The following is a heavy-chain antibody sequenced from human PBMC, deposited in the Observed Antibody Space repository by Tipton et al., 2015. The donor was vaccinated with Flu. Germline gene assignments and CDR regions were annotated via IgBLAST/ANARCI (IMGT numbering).Heavy chain of an antibody. Sequence: LSLTCTVSGGSISSYYWSWIRQPPGKGLEWIGYIYYSGSTNYNPSLKSRVTISVDTSKNQFSLKLSSVTAADTAVYYCAREKVGATSAFDIWGQGTIVTVPS. CDR1: GGSISSYY. CDR2: IYYSGST. D-gene: IGHD1-26*01. J-gene: IGHJ3*02. V-gene: IGHV4-59*01. CDR3: AREKVGATSAFDI.